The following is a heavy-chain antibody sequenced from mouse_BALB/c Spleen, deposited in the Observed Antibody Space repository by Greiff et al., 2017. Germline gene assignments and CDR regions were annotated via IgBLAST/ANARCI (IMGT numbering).Heavy chain of an antibody. CDR2: IWAGGST. V-gene: IGHV2-9*02. CDR1: GFSLTSFG. Sequence: VQGVESGPGLVAPSQSLSITCTVSGFSLTSFGVPWVRQPPGKGLEWLGVIWAGGSTNYNSALMSRLSISKDNSKSQVFLKMNSLQTDDTAMYYCAREWGNYDAMDYWGQGTSVTVSS. D-gene: IGHD2-1*01. CDR3: AREWGNYDAMDY. J-gene: IGHJ4*01.